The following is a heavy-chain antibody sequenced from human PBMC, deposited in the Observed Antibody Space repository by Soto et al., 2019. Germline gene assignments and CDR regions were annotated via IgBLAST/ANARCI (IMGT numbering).Heavy chain of an antibody. V-gene: IGHV3-23*01. Sequence: EVQLLESGGGLVQPGGSLRLSCAASGFTFSSYAMSWVRQAPGKGLEWVSAISGSGGSTYYADSVKGRFTISRDNSKNTLYLQMNSLRAEDTAVYYCANAGMGLMVYAILAFDIWGQGTMVTVSS. CDR2: ISGSGGST. CDR3: ANAGMGLMVYAILAFDI. CDR1: GFTFSSYA. J-gene: IGHJ3*02. D-gene: IGHD2-8*01.